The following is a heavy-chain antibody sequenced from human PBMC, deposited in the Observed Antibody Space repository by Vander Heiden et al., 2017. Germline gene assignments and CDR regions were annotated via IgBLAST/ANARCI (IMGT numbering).Heavy chain of an antibody. V-gene: IGHV4-39*01. CDR2: KCSTEAS. CDR1: GGPISSRIYH. J-gene: IGHJ2*01. Sequence: QLQLQESGPGLAVPSATPSSTSTVPGGPISSRIYHWCWIRQPPGQGLAWFGAKCSTEASYYNPSIKSRDTVSLDTSKNQFALRLSSVTAADAAVYYCARRRGYFDLLGRGTLVTVCS. CDR3: ARRRGYFDL.